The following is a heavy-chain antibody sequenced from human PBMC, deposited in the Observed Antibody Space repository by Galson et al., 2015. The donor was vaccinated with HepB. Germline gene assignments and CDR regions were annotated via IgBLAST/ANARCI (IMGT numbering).Heavy chain of an antibody. Sequence: SVKVSCKASGYTFTSYGISWVRQAPGQGLEWMGWINPNSGGTNYAQKFQGRVTMTRDTSISTAYMELSRLRSDDTAVYYCASSSTTQSYYYYYMDVWGKGTTVTVSS. J-gene: IGHJ6*03. CDR2: INPNSGGT. CDR1: GYTFTSYG. CDR3: ASSSTTQSYYYYYMDV. D-gene: IGHD2-2*01. V-gene: IGHV1-2*02.